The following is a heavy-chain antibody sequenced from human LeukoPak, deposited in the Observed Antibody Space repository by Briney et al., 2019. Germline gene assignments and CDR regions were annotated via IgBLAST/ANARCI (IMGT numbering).Heavy chain of an antibody. Sequence: SETLSLTCTVSGGSISSGGYYWSWIRQPPGKGLEWIGYIYHSGSTYYNPSLKSRVTISVDRSKNQFSLKLSSVTAADTAVYYCAREATDYYDSSGYYLNAFDIWGQGTMVTVSS. J-gene: IGHJ3*02. CDR1: GGSISSGGYY. D-gene: IGHD3-22*01. CDR3: AREATDYYDSSGYYLNAFDI. V-gene: IGHV4-30-2*01. CDR2: IYHSGST.